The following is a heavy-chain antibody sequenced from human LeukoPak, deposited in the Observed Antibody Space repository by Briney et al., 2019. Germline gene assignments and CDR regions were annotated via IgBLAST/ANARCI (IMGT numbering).Heavy chain of an antibody. D-gene: IGHD6-19*01. V-gene: IGHV3-23*01. J-gene: IGHJ4*02. Sequence: GGSLRLSCVASGFTFSSHGMNWVRQAPGKGLEWVSGIIPSGHTTYYADSVRGRFTISRDNSRNTVYLQMNSLRAEDTAVYYCAKESNSYSSGWYEPFDYWGQGTLVTVSS. CDR2: IIPSGHTT. CDR3: AKESNSYSSGWYEPFDY. CDR1: GFTFSSHG.